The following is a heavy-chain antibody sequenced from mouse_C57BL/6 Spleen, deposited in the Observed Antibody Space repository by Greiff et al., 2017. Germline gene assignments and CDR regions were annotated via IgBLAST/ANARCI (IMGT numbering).Heavy chain of an antibody. Sequence: QVQLQQSGPELVKPGASVKISCKASGYAFSSSWMNWVKQRPGKGLEWIGRIYPGDGDTNYNGKFKGKATLTADKSSSTAYMQLSSLTSEDSAVYFGARSPYDGDYWGQGTTLTVSS. D-gene: IGHD2-3*01. CDR3: ARSPYDGDY. CDR1: GYAFSSSW. J-gene: IGHJ2*01. CDR2: IYPGDGDT. V-gene: IGHV1-82*01.